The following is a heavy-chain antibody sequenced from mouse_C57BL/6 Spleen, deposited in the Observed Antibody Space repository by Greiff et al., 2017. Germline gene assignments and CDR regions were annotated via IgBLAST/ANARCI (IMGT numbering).Heavy chain of an antibody. J-gene: IGHJ3*01. CDR1: GFTFSDYY. Sequence: EVKVEESGGGLVQPGGSLKLSCAASGFTFSDYYMYWVRQTPEKRLDWVAYISNGGGSTYYPYTVKGIFTISRDKATNTLYMQMSRLKAEDTAMYYCARQGELGQAWFAYWGQGTLGTVSS. D-gene: IGHD4-1*01. CDR3: ARQGELGQAWFAY. V-gene: IGHV5-12*01. CDR2: ISNGGGST.